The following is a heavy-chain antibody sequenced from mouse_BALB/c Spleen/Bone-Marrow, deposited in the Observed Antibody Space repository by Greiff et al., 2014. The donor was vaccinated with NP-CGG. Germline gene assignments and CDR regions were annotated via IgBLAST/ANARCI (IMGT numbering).Heavy chain of an antibody. CDR1: GFTFSDYY. V-gene: IGHV5-4*02. CDR2: ISDGGSYT. Sequence: EVQLVESGGGLVKPGGSLKLSCAASGFTFSDYYMYWVRQTPEKRLEWVATISDGGSYTFYPDSVKGRFTISRDNAKNNLYLQMSSLKSEDTAMYYCARDGDYTYAWFASWGQGTLVTVSA. D-gene: IGHD2-14*01. CDR3: ARDGDYTYAWFAS. J-gene: IGHJ3*01.